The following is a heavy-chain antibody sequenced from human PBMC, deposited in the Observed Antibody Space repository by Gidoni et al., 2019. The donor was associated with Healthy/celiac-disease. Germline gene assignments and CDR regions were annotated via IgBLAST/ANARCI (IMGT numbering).Heavy chain of an antibody. CDR3: ASPLSGYCSGGSCYRPRYYGMDV. CDR2: MNPNSGNT. J-gene: IGHJ6*02. CDR1: GYTFTSYD. D-gene: IGHD2-15*01. V-gene: IGHV1-8*01. Sequence: QVQLVQSGAEVKKPGASVKVSCKASGYTFTSYDITWVRQATGQGLEWMGWMNPNSGNTGYAQKFQGRVTMTRNTSISTAYMELSSLRSEDTAVYYCASPLSGYCSGGSCYRPRYYGMDVWGQGTTVTVSS.